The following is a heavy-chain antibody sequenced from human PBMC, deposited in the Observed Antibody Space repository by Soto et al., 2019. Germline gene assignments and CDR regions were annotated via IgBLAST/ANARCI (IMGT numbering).Heavy chain of an antibody. V-gene: IGHV4-39*07. CDR3: ARGYPGYYGSGTSRGSWFDP. CDR1: GGSISSSSYY. Sequence: PLETLSLTCSVSGGSISSSSYYWGWIRQPPGEGLEWIGSIYYSGSTYYNPSLKSRVTISVDTSKNQFSLKLSSVTAADTAVYYCARGYPGYYGSGTSRGSWFDPWGQGTLVTVSS. D-gene: IGHD3-10*01. J-gene: IGHJ5*02. CDR2: IYYSGST.